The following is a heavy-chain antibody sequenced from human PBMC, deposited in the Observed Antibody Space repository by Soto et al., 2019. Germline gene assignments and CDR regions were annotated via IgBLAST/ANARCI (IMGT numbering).Heavy chain of an antibody. D-gene: IGHD6-6*01. CDR1: GFTFSDYY. Sequence: PGGSVRLSCAASGFTFSDYYMSRIRQAPGKGLEWVSYISSSGSTIYYADSVKGRFTISRDNAKNSLYLQMNSLRAEDTAVYYCGTGEYSSLRGFDYWGQGTLVTVSS. J-gene: IGHJ4*02. CDR2: ISSSGSTI. CDR3: GTGEYSSLRGFDY. V-gene: IGHV3-11*01.